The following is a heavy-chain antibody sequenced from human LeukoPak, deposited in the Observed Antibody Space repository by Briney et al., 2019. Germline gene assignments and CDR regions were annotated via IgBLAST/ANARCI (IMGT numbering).Heavy chain of an antibody. CDR1: GFTFSSYA. CDR2: ISSSSSYI. CDR3: ARIYSSSSSRGASDI. V-gene: IGHV3-21*01. Sequence: GGSLRLSCAASGFTFSSYAMHWVRQAPGKGLEWVSSISSSSSYIYYADSVKGRFTISRDNAKNSLYLQMNSLRAEDTAVYYCARIYSSSSSRGASDIWGQGTMVTVSS. D-gene: IGHD6-6*01. J-gene: IGHJ3*02.